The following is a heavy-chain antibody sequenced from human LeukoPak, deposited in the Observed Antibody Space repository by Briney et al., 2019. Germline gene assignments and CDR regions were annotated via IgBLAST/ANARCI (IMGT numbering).Heavy chain of an antibody. CDR2: ISSSGSTI. Sequence: GGSLRLSCAASGFTFSDYYMRWIRQAPGKGLVWVSYISSSGSTIYYADSVKGRFTISRDNAKNSLYLQMNSLRAEDMAVYYCASGPKTSIAAAGTGYWGQGTLVTVSS. CDR1: GFTFSDYY. V-gene: IGHV3-11*01. D-gene: IGHD6-13*01. CDR3: ASGPKTSIAAAGTGY. J-gene: IGHJ4*02.